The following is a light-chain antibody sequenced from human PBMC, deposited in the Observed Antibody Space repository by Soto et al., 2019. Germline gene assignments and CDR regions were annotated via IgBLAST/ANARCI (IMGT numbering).Light chain of an antibody. J-gene: IGKJ2*01. V-gene: IGKV3-20*01. Sequence: EIVLTQSPGTLSLSPGERATLSCRADQSVSSSYLAWYQQKPGQGPRLLIYGTSSRATGIPDRFRGSGSGTDFTLTISRLEPEDFAVYSCQQYGSSPYTFGQGTKLEIK. CDR1: QSVSSSY. CDR2: GTS. CDR3: QQYGSSPYT.